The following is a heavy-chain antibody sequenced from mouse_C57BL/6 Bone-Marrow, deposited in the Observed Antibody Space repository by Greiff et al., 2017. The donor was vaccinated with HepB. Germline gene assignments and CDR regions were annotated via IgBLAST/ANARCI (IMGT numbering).Heavy chain of an antibody. Sequence: QVQLQQPGAELVRPGSSVKLSCKASGYTFTSYWMHWVKQRPIQGLEWIGNIDPSDSETHYNQKFKDKATLTVDKSSSTAYMQLSSLTSEGSAVYYCARMDGYCGVFYAMDYWGQGTSVTVSS. CDR2: IDPSDSET. CDR1: GYTFTSYW. D-gene: IGHD2-3*01. J-gene: IGHJ4*01. CDR3: ARMDGYCGVFYAMDY. V-gene: IGHV1-52*01.